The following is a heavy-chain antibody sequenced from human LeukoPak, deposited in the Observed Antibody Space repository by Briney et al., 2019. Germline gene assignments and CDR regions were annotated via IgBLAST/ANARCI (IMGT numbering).Heavy chain of an antibody. CDR2: MQYDGTDK. D-gene: IGHD3-10*01. Sequence: GGSLRLSCAASGFALSSHGMHWVRQAPGKGLEWVSFMQYDGTDKFYADSVKGRFTISRDNSKNTLYLQMNSLRAEDTAVYYCARVPEAYMVRGQNESFDYWGQGTLVTVSS. J-gene: IGHJ4*02. CDR1: GFALSSHG. V-gene: IGHV3-30*02. CDR3: ARVPEAYMVRGQNESFDY.